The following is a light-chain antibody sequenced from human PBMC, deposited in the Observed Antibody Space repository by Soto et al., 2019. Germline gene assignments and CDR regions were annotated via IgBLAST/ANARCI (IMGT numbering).Light chain of an antibody. V-gene: IGKV3-20*01. Sequence: EIVLTQSPGTLSLSPGERATLSCRASQSVSSSYLGWYQQKPGQATRLLIYGASSRATGIPDRFSGSQSGTDFTLTISRLEPEDFVVYYCQRYGSSPLYTFGQGTKLEIK. CDR3: QRYGSSPLYT. CDR2: GAS. J-gene: IGKJ2*01. CDR1: QSVSSSY.